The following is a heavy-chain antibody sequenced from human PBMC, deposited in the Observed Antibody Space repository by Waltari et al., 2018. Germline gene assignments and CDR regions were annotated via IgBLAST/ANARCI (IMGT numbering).Heavy chain of an antibody. J-gene: IGHJ4*02. V-gene: IGHV4-59*01. CDR2: IYYSGST. D-gene: IGHD3-16*01. CDR3: ARLYYDYVWGTTGGEGYFDY. CDR1: GGSISSYY. Sequence: QVQLQESGPGLVKPSETLSLTCTVSGGSISSYYWSWIRQPPGKGLEWIGHIYYSGSTNSNPSLKSRVTISVDTSKNQFSLKLSSVTAADTAVYSCARLYYDYVWGTTGGEGYFDYWGQGTLVTVSS.